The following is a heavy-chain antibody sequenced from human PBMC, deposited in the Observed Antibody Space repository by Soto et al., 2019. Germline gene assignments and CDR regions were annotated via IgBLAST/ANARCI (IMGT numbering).Heavy chain of an antibody. CDR3: VRDSHGDR. J-gene: IGHJ5*02. V-gene: IGHV3-74*01. Sequence: EVQMVEFGGSLVQPGGSLRLSCAASGFTLSSYWMQWVRQAPGKGLEWVSRIDGDGGDTSYADSVKGRFTISRDNAQNTLHLEMNSLKADDTAVYYCVRDSHGDRWRQGTLVTVSS. CDR2: IDGDGGDT. CDR1: GFTLSSYW.